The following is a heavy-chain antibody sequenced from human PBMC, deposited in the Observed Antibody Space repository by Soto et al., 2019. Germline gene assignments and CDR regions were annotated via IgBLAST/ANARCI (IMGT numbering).Heavy chain of an antibody. D-gene: IGHD6-19*01. CDR2: IHYRPHS. CDR3: ARPLQFAVSGFDP. Sequence: PSETLSLTSAVSGDSISSSSYYWAWIRQPPGKGLEWIGSIHYRPHSYYSPSLKSLITISVDTSKNQISLRLSSVTAADTAVYYCARPLQFAVSGFDPWVQGTLVTVSS. V-gene: IGHV4-39*01. J-gene: IGHJ5*02. CDR1: GDSISSSSYY.